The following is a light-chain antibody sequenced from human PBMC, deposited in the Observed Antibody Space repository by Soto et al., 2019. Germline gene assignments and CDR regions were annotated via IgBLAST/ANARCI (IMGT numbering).Light chain of an antibody. V-gene: IGLV1-40*01. J-gene: IGLJ3*02. CDR2: GNS. CDR3: LSYDSSLSGWV. CDR1: SSNIGAGYD. Sequence: QSVLTQPPSVSGAPGQRVTISCTGSSSNIGAGYDVHWYQQLPGTDPKLLIYGNSNRPSGVPDRFSGSKSGTSASLAITGLKAEDEADYYCLSYDSSLSGWVFGGGTKVTVL.